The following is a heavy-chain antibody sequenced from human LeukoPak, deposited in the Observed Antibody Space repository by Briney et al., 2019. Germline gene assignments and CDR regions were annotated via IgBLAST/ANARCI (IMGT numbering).Heavy chain of an antibody. J-gene: IGHJ4*02. V-gene: IGHV4-31*03. CDR1: GGSISSGAYY. D-gene: IGHD4-17*01. Sequence: SETLSLTCTVSGGSISSGAYYWSWIRQHPGKGLERIGCIYYSGSTSYNPSLKSRVTISVDTSKNQFSLRLSSVTAADTALYYCARVGGYGDYYFDYWGQGTLVTVSS. CDR2: IYYSGST. CDR3: ARVGGYGDYYFDY.